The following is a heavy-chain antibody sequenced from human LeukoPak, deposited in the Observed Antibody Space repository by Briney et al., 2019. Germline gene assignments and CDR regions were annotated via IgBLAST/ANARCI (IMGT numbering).Heavy chain of an antibody. D-gene: IGHD2-8*01. CDR2: IRSKAYGGTT. V-gene: IGHV3-49*04. CDR1: GFIFGDYA. J-gene: IGHJ4*02. CDR3: AKVPNDYGDS. Sequence: GGSLRLSCTASGFIFGDYAMSWVRQAPGRGLEWVGFIRSKAYGGTTEYAASVKGRFTISRDDSKSIAYLQMNSLKTEDTAVYYCAKVPNDYGDSWGQGTLVTVSS.